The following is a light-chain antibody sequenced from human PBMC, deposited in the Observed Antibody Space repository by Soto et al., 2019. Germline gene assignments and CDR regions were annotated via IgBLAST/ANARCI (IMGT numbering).Light chain of an antibody. V-gene: IGKV3-20*01. Sequence: EIVMTQSPATLSVSPGERATLSCRASQSINSNVAWYHQRPGQAPRLLIYGASVRATGIPARFSGSGSGTDFTLTISRLEPEDFAVYYCQQYGSSPTFGQGTRVEIK. CDR2: GAS. CDR3: QQYGSSPT. J-gene: IGKJ1*01. CDR1: QSINSN.